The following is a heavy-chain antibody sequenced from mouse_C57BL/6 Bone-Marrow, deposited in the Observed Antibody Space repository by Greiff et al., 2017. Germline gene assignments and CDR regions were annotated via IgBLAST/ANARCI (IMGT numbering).Heavy chain of an antibody. CDR3: AGTVKDYAMDY. CDR1: GYTFTSYG. CDR2: IYPRSGNT. V-gene: IGHV1-81*01. Sequence: VQLVESGAELARPGASVKLPCKASGYTFTSYGISWVKQRTGQGLEWIGEIYPRSGNTYYNEKFKGKATLTADKSSSTAYMELRSLTSEDSAVYFCAGTVKDYAMDYWGQGTSVTVSS. J-gene: IGHJ4*01. D-gene: IGHD1-1*01.